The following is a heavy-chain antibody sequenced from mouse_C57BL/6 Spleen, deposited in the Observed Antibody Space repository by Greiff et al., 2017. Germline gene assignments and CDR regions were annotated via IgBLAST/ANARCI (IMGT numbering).Heavy chain of an antibody. CDR1: GYTFTSYW. J-gene: IGHJ3*01. Sequence: QVQLQQPGAELVKPGASVKLSCKASGYTFTSYWMHWVKQRPGRGLEWIGRIDPNSGGTTYNEKFKSKATLTVDKPSSTAYMQLSSLTSEDSAVYYCARSRDSSGYEAWFAYWGQGTLVTVSA. CDR2: IDPNSGGT. D-gene: IGHD3-2*02. V-gene: IGHV1-72*01. CDR3: ARSRDSSGYEAWFAY.